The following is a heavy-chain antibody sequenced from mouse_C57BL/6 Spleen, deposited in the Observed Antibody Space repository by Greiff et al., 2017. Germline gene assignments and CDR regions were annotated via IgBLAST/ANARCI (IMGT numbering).Heavy chain of an antibody. CDR1: GFTFSNYW. Sequence: EVQVVESGGGLVQPGGSMKLSCVASGFTFSNYWMNWVRQSPEKGLEWVAQIRLKYGNYATNYAESVKGRFTIARDDSKSSVYLQMNNFRAEDTGIYYCTDWDLPLEVMDYWGQGTSVTVSS. CDR3: TDWDLPLEVMDY. J-gene: IGHJ4*01. CDR2: IRLKYGNYAT. D-gene: IGHD4-1*01. V-gene: IGHV6-3*01.